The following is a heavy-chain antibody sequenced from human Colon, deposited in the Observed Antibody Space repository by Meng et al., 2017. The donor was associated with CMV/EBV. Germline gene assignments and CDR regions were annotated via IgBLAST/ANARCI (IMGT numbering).Heavy chain of an antibody. CDR3: ARRPGRGGDYYYYGMDV. D-gene: IGHD3-10*01. CDR1: GFTVSSNY. J-gene: IGHJ6*02. CDR2: IYSGGST. V-gene: IGHV3-53*01. Sequence: GESLKISCAASGFTVSSNYMSWVRQAPGKGLGWVSVIYSGGSTYYADSVKGRFTISRDNSKNTLYLQMNSLRAEDTAVYYCARRPGRGGDYYYYGMDVWGQGTTVTVSS.